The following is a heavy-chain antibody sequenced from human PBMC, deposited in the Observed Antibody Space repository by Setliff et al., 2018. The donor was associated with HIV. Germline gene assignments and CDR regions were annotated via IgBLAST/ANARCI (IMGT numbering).Heavy chain of an antibody. J-gene: IGHJ6*02. CDR1: GFTFSSYA. Sequence: GGSLRLSCAASGFTFSSYAMSWVRQAPGKGLEWVSAISGSGGSTYYADSVKGRFTISRDNSKNTLYLQMNSLGAEDTAVYYCAKVGGLGDYVWGSWSYYYGMDVWGQGTTVTVSS. CDR3: AKVGGLGDYVWGSWSYYYGMDV. V-gene: IGHV3-23*01. D-gene: IGHD3-16*01. CDR2: ISGSGGST.